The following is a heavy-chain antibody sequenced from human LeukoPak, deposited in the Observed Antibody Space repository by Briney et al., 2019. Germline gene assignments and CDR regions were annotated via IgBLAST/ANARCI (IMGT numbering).Heavy chain of an antibody. J-gene: IGHJ3*02. V-gene: IGHV4-34*01. CDR3: ARPGIIAFDI. D-gene: IGHD1-14*01. Sequence: SETLSLTCAVYGGSFSGYYWSWIRQPPGKGLEWIGEINHSGSTNYNPSLKSRVTISVDTSKNQFSLKLSSVTAADTAVYYCARPGIIAFDIWGQGTMVTVSS. CDR1: GGSFSGYY. CDR2: INHSGST.